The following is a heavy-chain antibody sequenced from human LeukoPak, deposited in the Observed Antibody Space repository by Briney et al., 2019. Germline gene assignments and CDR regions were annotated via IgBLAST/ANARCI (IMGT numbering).Heavy chain of an antibody. CDR2: ISYDGSNK. V-gene: IGHV3-30*18. CDR3: AKDREHSYGYYFDY. CDR1: GFTFSSYG. J-gene: IGHJ4*02. Sequence: GGSLRLSCAASGFTFSSYGMHCVRQAPGKGLEWVAVISYDGSNKYYADSVKGRFTISRDNSKNTLYLQMNSLRAEDTAVCYCAKDREHSYGYYFDYWGQGTLVTVSS. D-gene: IGHD5-18*01.